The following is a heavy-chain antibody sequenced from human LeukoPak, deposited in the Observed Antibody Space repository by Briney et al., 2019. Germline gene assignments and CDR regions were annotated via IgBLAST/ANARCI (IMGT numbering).Heavy chain of an antibody. V-gene: IGHV4-59*08. D-gene: IGHD3-22*01. Sequence: PSETLSLTCTVSGGSISSYYWSWIRQPPGKGLEWIGYIYYSGSTNYNPSLKSRVTISVDTSKNQFSLKLSSVTAADTAVYYCARHIRLYRPPYYYDSSGSKGGVYYFDYWGQGTLVTVSS. CDR2: IYYSGST. J-gene: IGHJ4*02. CDR3: ARHIRLYRPPYYYDSSGSKGGVYYFDY. CDR1: GGSISSYY.